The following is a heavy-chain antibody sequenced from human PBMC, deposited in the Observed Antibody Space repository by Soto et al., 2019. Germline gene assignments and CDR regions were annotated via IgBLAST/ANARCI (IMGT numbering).Heavy chain of an antibody. D-gene: IGHD3-10*01. V-gene: IGHV4-39*01. Sequence: SETLSLTCTVSGGSISGSVYYWGWIRQTPGKGLEYIGSIYFDGSTYYNPSLKSRVTISVDTSKNQFSLKLHSMTAADTAVYYCARPMYFFGSGSYPWLDPWGQGTLVTVSS. CDR1: GGSISGSVYY. CDR3: ARPMYFFGSGSYPWLDP. J-gene: IGHJ5*02. CDR2: IYFDGST.